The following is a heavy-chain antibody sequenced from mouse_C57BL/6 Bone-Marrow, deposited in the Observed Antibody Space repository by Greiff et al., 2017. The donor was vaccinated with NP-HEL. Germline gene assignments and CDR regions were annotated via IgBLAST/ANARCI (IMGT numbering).Heavy chain of an antibody. CDR1: GYTFPDYY. CDR3: AREDYYYGSSYGYWYFDV. D-gene: IGHD1-1*01. J-gene: IGHJ1*03. CDR2: LYPGRGHP. V-gene: IGHV1-76*01. Sequence: QVQLQQSGAELVRPGASVKLSCKASGYTFPDYYINWVQQRPGQGLEWIARLYPGRGHPSYTEKFKGTSTLTAEQSSSTAYMQLSSLTSEDSAVYFCAREDYYYGSSYGYWYFDVWGTGTTVTVSS.